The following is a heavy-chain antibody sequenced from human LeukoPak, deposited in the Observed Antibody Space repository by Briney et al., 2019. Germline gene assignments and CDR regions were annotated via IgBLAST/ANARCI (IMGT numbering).Heavy chain of an antibody. CDR3: ARLRGPWYVDS. CDR1: GGSLSGYY. V-gene: IGHV4-4*09. Sequence: PSETLSLTCTVSGGSLSGYYWSWFRQPPGEALEWIGYIHTSGSTKYNPSLRSRVTISEDMSKNQFSLKMSSVTAADTAVYCARLRGPWYVDSWGQGTLVIVSS. CDR2: IHTSGST. D-gene: IGHD4-17*01. J-gene: IGHJ4*02.